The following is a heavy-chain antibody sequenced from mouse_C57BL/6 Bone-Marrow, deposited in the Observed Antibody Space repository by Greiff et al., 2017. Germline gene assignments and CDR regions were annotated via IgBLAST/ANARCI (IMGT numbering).Heavy chain of an antibody. CDR3: ARKEYYDEWYDCDY. Sequence: QVQLQQPGAELVRPGTSVKMSCKASGYTFTNYWIGWAKQRPGHGLAWIGDIYPGGGYTQYNEQFKGQDTLTSDKSSSTAYMQFSSLTSEDSAIDYCARKEYYDEWYDCDYWGQGTTLTVSS. V-gene: IGHV1-63*01. CDR2: IYPGGGYT. J-gene: IGHJ2*01. CDR1: GYTFTNYW. D-gene: IGHD2-4*01.